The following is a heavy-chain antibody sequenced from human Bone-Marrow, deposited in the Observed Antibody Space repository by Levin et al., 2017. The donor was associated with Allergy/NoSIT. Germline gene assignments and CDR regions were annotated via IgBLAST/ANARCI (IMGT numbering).Heavy chain of an antibody. Sequence: GESLKISCAASGFTFSNYAMHWVRQAPGKGLEWVAVIWYDGSKKSYGDSVKGRFLISKDNSKNTLYLQMNNLRAEDTAVYYCARDLNDWNYADDYYYGMDVWGQGTSVTVSS. J-gene: IGHJ6*02. CDR1: GFTFSNYA. CDR2: IWYDGSKK. CDR3: ARDLNDWNYADDYYYGMDV. V-gene: IGHV3-33*01. D-gene: IGHD1-7*01.